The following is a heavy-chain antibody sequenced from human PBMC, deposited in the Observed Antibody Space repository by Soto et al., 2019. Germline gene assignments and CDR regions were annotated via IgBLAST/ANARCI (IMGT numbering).Heavy chain of an antibody. CDR2: LIPILGAA. J-gene: IGHJ5*02. V-gene: IGHV1-69*01. D-gene: IGHD6-6*01. CDR3: ARGRSSPNFDP. Sequence: QVQLVQSGAEVRKPGSSVKVSCKISGGTFTNYVISWLRQAPGQGLEWMGGLIPILGAANLAQKFQGRVTITAYEYTSTVNIELSSRTSEDTAVYYCARGRSSPNFDPWGQGTLVTVSS. CDR1: GGTFTNYV.